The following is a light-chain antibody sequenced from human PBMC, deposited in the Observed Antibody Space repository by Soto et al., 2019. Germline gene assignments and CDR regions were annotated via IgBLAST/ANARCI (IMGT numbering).Light chain of an antibody. CDR1: SSDVGGYDF. Sequence: QSALTQPASVSGSPGQSITISCTGTSSDVGGYDFVSWYQQHPGKAPKLMIYEVSNRPSGVSNRFSGSKSGNTASLTISGLQAGDEADHYCSSYTTSSTLEVFGTGTKLTVL. CDR3: SSYTTSSTLEV. CDR2: EVS. J-gene: IGLJ1*01. V-gene: IGLV2-14*01.